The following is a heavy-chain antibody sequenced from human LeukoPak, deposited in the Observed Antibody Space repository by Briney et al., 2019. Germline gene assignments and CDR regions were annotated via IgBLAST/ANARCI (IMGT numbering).Heavy chain of an antibody. V-gene: IGHV3-30*14. CDR2: ISYDGNKK. D-gene: IGHD6-13*01. Sequence: PGGSLRLSCAASGFSFSSYAMHWVRQAPGKGLEWVALISYDGNKKHYADSVKGRFTISRDNSKNTLYLQMNSLRAEDTAVYYCARAAAAGTYDFYYMDVWGKGTTVTVSS. CDR1: GFSFSSYA. J-gene: IGHJ6*03. CDR3: ARAAAAGTYDFYYMDV.